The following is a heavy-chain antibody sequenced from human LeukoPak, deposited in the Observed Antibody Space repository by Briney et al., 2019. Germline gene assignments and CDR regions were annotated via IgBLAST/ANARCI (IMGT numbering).Heavy chain of an antibody. CDR3: ARDSPVRFSYYYDSSGYGPNWFDP. V-gene: IGHV4-39*07. D-gene: IGHD3-22*01. CDR1: GGSISSSSYY. Sequence: SETLSLTCTVSGGSISSSSYYWGWIRQPPGKGLEWIGSIYYSGSTYYNPSLKSRVTISVDTSENQFSLKLSSVTAADTAVYYCARDSPVRFSYYYDSSGYGPNWFDPWGQGTLVTVSS. CDR2: IYYSGST. J-gene: IGHJ5*02.